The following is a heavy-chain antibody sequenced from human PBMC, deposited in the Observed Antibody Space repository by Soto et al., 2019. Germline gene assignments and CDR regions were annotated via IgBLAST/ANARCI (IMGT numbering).Heavy chain of an antibody. CDR3: ARVSGIYYYGMDV. V-gene: IGHV4-34*01. CDR1: GGSFRGYY. CDR2: INHSGST. Sequence: SETLSLTCTVYGGSFRGYYWSWIRQPPGKGLEWIGEINHSGSTNYNPSLKSRVTISVDTSKNQFSLKLSSVTAADTAVYYCARVSGIYYYGMDVWGQGTTVTVSS. D-gene: IGHD3-10*01. J-gene: IGHJ6*02.